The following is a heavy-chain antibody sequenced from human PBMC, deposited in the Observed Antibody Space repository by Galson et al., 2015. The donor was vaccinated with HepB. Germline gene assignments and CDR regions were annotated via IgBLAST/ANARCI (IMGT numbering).Heavy chain of an antibody. J-gene: IGHJ3*02. D-gene: IGHD5-24*01. CDR2: IYPGDSDT. V-gene: IGHV5-51*01. CDR1: GYSFTSYW. Sequence: QSGAEVKKPGESLKISCKGSGYSFTSYWIGWVRQMPREGLEWMGIIYPGDSDTRYSPSFQGQVTISADKSISSAYLQWSSLKASDTAMYYCARHVEMATISAAFDIWGQGTMVTVSS. CDR3: ARHVEMATISAAFDI.